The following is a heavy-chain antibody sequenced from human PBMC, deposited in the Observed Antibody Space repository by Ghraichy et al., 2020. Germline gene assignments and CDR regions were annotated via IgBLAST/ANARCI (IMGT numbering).Heavy chain of an antibody. J-gene: IGHJ6*02. Sequence: ASVKVSCKVSGYTLTELSMHWVRQAPGKGLEWMGGFDPEDGETIYAQKFQGRVTMTEDTSTDTAYMELSSLRSEDTAVYYCATGPPSYYDILTGYHYYYGMDVWGQGTTVTVSS. CDR3: ATGPPSYYDILTGYHYYYGMDV. D-gene: IGHD3-9*01. CDR2: FDPEDGET. V-gene: IGHV1-24*01. CDR1: GYTLTELS.